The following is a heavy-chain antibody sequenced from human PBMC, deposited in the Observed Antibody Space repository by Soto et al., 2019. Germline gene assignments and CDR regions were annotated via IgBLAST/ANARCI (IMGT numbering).Heavy chain of an antibody. CDR2: IYDSGST. D-gene: IGHD3-22*01. CDR1: GGSISSGGYY. CDR3: ARSTYYYDSSGRAPAFDI. Sequence: QVQLQESGPGLVKPSQTLSLTCTVSGGSISSGGYYWSWIRQHPGKGLEWIGYIYDSGSTYYNPSLKSRVTISVDTSKNQFSLKLSSVTAADTAVYYCARSTYYYDSSGRAPAFDIWGQGTMVTVSS. V-gene: IGHV4-31*03. J-gene: IGHJ3*02.